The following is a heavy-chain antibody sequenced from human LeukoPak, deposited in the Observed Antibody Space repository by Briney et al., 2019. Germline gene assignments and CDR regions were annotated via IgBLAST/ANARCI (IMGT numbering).Heavy chain of an antibody. CDR1: GDSISSHY. CDR2: IYYSGST. CDR3: ARRDYGSGSYPFDY. J-gene: IGHJ4*02. Sequence: SETLSLTCTVSGDSISSHYWSWIRLPPGKGLEWIGSIYYSGSTNYNPSLKSRVTISLDTSKNQFSLKLSSVTAADTAVYYCARRDYGSGSYPFDYWGQGILVTASS. V-gene: IGHV4-59*08. D-gene: IGHD3-10*01.